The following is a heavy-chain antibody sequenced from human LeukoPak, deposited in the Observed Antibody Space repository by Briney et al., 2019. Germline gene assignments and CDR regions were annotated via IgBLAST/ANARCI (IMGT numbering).Heavy chain of an antibody. V-gene: IGHV1-2*02. D-gene: IGHD2-2*01. CDR1: GYTFTGYY. J-gene: IGHJ4*02. CDR2: INPNSGGT. CDR3: ARDSCSLSSCPFFGY. Sequence: ASVKVSCKASGYTFTGYYIHWERQAPGQGLEWLGWINPNSGGTNYAQKFQGRVTMTRDTSISTAYMELSSLISDDTAVYYCARDSCSLSSCPFFGYWGQGILVTVSS.